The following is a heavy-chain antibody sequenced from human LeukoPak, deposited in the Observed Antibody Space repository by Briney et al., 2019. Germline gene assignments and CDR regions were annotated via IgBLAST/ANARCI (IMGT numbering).Heavy chain of an antibody. CDR2: INHSGST. CDR3: VSPPRY. V-gene: IGHV4-34*01. CDR1: GGSFSGYY. Sequence: SETLSLTCAVYGGSFSGYYWSWIRQPPGKGLEWIGEINHSGSTIYNPSLKSRVTISVDTSKNQFSLKLSSVTAADTAVYYCVSPPRYWGQGTLVTVSS. J-gene: IGHJ4*02.